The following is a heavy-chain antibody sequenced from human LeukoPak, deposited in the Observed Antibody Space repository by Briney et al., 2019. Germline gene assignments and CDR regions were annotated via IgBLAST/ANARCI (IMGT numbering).Heavy chain of an antibody. D-gene: IGHD1-26*01. V-gene: IGHV1-24*01. CDR2: FDPEDGET. Sequence: ASVKVSCKVSGYTLTELSMHWVRQAPGKGLEWMGGFDPEDGETIYAQKFQGRVTMTEDTSTDTAYMELSSLRSEDTAVYYCASRFVAKSGSYYTNDYWGQGTLVTVSS. J-gene: IGHJ4*02. CDR3: ASRFVAKSGSYYTNDY. CDR1: GYTLTELS.